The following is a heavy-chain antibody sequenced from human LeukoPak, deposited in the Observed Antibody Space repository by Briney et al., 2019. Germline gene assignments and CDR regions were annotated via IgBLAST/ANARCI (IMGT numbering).Heavy chain of an antibody. CDR2: VYYNGNT. CDR1: GGSINNNY. D-gene: IGHD6-19*01. J-gene: IGHJ4*02. CDR3: ARGGWSMDY. V-gene: IGHV4-59*01. Sequence: SETLSLTCTVSGGSINNNYWSWIRQPPGKGLEWIGYVYYNGNTNYNPSLKSRGTISVDTSKNHCSLKVRSVSAADTAVYYCARGGWSMDYWGQGTLVTVSS.